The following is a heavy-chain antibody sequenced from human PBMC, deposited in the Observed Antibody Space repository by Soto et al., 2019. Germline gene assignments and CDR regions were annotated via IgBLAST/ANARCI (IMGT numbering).Heavy chain of an antibody. CDR3: VRALRHTPLLHPSFHP. J-gene: IGHJ5*02. CDR1: GASVSTGAYY. Sequence: PSETLSLTCTVSGASVSTGAYYWGWVRQRPGRGLEWIGYVYESGYTYYNMSLKSRLTISLDRSNNQFSLGLTSVTAADTAVYYCVRALRHTPLLHPSFHPSGQATLVTVS. D-gene: IGHD2-15*01. V-gene: IGHV4-31*03. CDR2: VYESGYT.